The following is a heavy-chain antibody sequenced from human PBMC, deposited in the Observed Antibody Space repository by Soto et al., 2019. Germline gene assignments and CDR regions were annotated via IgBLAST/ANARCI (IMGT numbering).Heavy chain of an antibody. J-gene: IGHJ4*02. V-gene: IGHV1-3*01. CDR2: INAGNGNT. CDR1: GYIFSSYS. Sequence: QVQLVQSGAEVKKPGASVKVSCKASGYIFSSYSLHWVRQATGQRLEWMGWINAGNGNTKYSQKFQGRVTFTRDTSATTAYMELSSLISEDTAVYYCASPSYGSGSYYWGQGTLVTVSS. D-gene: IGHD3-10*01. CDR3: ASPSYGSGSYY.